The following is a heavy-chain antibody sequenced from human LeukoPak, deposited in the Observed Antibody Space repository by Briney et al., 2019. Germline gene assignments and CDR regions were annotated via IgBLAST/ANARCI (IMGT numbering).Heavy chain of an antibody. Sequence: GGSLRLSCTASGFTFGNFWMRWVRQAPGKGLEWVAAIQYDGSIEYYADSVRGRFTISRDQSKNTLFLQVNSLRAEDTAVYYCARDSCGSPSCFDYWGQGTLVTVSS. J-gene: IGHJ4*02. CDR1: GFTFGNFW. CDR3: ARDSCGSPSCFDY. V-gene: IGHV3-33*08. D-gene: IGHD2-2*01. CDR2: IQYDGSIE.